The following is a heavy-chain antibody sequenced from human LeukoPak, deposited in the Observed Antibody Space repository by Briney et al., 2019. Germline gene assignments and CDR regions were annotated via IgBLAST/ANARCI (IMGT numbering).Heavy chain of an antibody. Sequence: ASVKVSYKASGYTFTSYYMHWVRQAPGQGLEWMGIINPSGGSTSYAQKFQGRVTMTRDMSTSTVYMELSSLRSEDTAVYYCARASTITMVRGVYYYYYMDVWGKGTTVTVSS. CDR3: ARASTITMVRGVYYYYYMDV. CDR2: INPSGGST. V-gene: IGHV1-46*01. CDR1: GYTFTSYY. D-gene: IGHD3-10*01. J-gene: IGHJ6*03.